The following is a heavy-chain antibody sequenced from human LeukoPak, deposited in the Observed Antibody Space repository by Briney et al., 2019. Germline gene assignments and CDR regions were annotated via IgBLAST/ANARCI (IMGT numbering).Heavy chain of an antibody. D-gene: IGHD3-22*01. CDR1: GFTFSSYG. CDR2: ISYDGSNK. J-gene: IGHJ3*02. V-gene: IGHV3-30*03. Sequence: GGSLRLSCAASGFTFSSYGMHWVRQAPGKGLEWVAVISYDGSNKYYADSVKGRFTISRDNSKNTLYLQMNSLRSEDTAVYYCARVRQDYYDSSGYYYLFPNDAFDIWGQGTMVTVSS. CDR3: ARVRQDYYDSSGYYYLFPNDAFDI.